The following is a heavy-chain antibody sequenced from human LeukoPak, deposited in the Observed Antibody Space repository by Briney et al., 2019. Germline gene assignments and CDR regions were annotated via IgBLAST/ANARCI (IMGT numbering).Heavy chain of an antibody. D-gene: IGHD3-10*01. CDR2: ISYDGSNK. CDR3: ARETPGVRGGNYFDY. J-gene: IGHJ4*02. V-gene: IGHV3-30-3*01. CDR1: GFAFSSYA. Sequence: GGSLRLSCAASGFAFSSYAMHWVRQAPGKGLEWVAGISYDGSNKYYADSVKGRFTISRDNSKNTLYLQMNSLRAEDTAVYYCARETPGVRGGNYFDYWGQGTLVTVSS.